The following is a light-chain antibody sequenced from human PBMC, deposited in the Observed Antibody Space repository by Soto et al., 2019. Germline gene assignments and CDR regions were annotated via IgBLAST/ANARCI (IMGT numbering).Light chain of an antibody. J-gene: IGKJ4*01. CDR2: GAS. Sequence: IVLTQSPGTLSLSPGERATLSCRASQSVSNSYLAWYQQKPGQAPRLLIYGASSRATGIPDRFSGSGYGTDFSLTISRLEPEDFAVDYCQQYGRSPLSFGGGTKVDI. CDR1: QSVSNSY. V-gene: IGKV3-20*01. CDR3: QQYGRSPLS.